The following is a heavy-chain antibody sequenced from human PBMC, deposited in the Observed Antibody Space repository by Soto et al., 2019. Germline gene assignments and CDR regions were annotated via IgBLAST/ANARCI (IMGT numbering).Heavy chain of an antibody. D-gene: IGHD6-13*01. CDR2: IYYSGST. Sequence: SETLSLTCTVSGGSIISSSYYWGLIRRPPGKGLEWIGSIYYSGSTYYNPSLKSRVTISVDTSKNQFSLKLSSVTAADTAVYYCARQYSSSGYPSDNWFDPWGQGTLVTVSS. CDR3: ARQYSSSGYPSDNWFDP. CDR1: GGSIISSSYY. J-gene: IGHJ5*02. V-gene: IGHV4-39*01.